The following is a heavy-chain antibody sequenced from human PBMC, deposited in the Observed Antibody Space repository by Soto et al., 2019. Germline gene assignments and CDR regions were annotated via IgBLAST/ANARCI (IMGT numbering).Heavy chain of an antibody. V-gene: IGHV1-3*01. CDR1: GYTFTSYA. CDR3: ARGQSPIVGAIRATDAFDI. CDR2: INAGNGNT. D-gene: IGHD1-26*01. Sequence: ASVKVSCKASGYTFTSYAMHWVRQAPGQRLEWMGWINAGNGNTKYSQKFQGRVTITRDTSASTAYMELSSLRSEDTAVYYCARGQSPIVGAIRATDAFDIWGQGTMVTVSS. J-gene: IGHJ3*02.